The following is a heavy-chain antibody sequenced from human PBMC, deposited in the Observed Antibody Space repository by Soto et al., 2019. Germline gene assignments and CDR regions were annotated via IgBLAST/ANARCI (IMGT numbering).Heavy chain of an antibody. CDR2: ISSSGSTI. CDR1: GFTFSDYY. V-gene: IGHV3-11*01. Sequence: PGGSLRLSCAASGFTFSDYYMRWIRQAPGKGLEWVSYISSSGSTIYYADSVKGRFTISWDNAKNSLYLQMNSLRADDTAVYYCAKFLTSARCVFDYLGQGALVTVSS. J-gene: IGHJ4*02. CDR3: AKFLTSARCVFDY.